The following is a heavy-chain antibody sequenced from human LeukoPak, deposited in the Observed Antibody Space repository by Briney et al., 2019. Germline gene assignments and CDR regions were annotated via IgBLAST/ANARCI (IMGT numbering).Heavy chain of an antibody. CDR1: GGSFSGYY. D-gene: IGHD2-15*01. Sequence: SETLSLTCAVYGGSFSGYYWSWIRQPPGKGLEWIGEINHSGSTNYNPSLKSRVTISVDTSKNQFSLKLSAVTAADTAVYYCATESEIGYWSGGSCYNPYYFDYWGQGTLVTVSS. J-gene: IGHJ4*02. V-gene: IGHV4-34*01. CDR2: INHSGST. CDR3: ATESEIGYWSGGSCYNPYYFDY.